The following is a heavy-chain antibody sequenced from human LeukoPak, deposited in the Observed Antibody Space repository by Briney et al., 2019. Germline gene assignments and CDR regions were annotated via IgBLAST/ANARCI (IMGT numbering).Heavy chain of an antibody. CDR1: GFTFSSYT. V-gene: IGHV3-21*01. J-gene: IGHJ4*02. D-gene: IGHD3-16*02. Sequence: GGSLRLSCAASGFTFSSYTINWVRQAPGKGLERASSITSSSYIYYADSVKGRFTISRDNAKNSLYLQMNSLRAEDTAVYYCARDRDYDYVWGSYRPDYFDYWGQGTLVTVSS. CDR3: ARDRDYDYVWGSYRPDYFDY. CDR2: ITSSSYI.